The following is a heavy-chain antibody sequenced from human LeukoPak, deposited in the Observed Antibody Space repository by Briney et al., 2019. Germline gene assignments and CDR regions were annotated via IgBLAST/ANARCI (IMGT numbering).Heavy chain of an antibody. V-gene: IGHV3-23*01. CDR2: ISGSGGNT. CDR1: GFPFSTYA. J-gene: IGHJ4*02. CDR3: APLGSTVDY. Sequence: HPGGSLRLSCAASGFPFSTYAMGWVRQAPGKGLEWVSAISGSGGNTCYADSVKGRFTNSRDNSKNPLYLQMNSLRAEDTAVYYCAPLGSTVDYWGQGTLVTVSS.